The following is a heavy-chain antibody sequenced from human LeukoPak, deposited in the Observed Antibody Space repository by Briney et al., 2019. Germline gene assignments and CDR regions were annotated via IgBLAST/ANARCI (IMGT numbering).Heavy chain of an antibody. V-gene: IGHV3-30*18. Sequence: GGSLRLSCAASGVTFSSYGMHWVRQAPGKGLEWVAVISYDGSNKYYADSVKGRFTISRDNSKNTLYLQMNSLRAEDTAVYYCGNAMVRGVIHDWGQGTLVTASS. CDR1: GVTFSSYG. D-gene: IGHD3-10*01. J-gene: IGHJ4*02. CDR2: ISYDGSNK. CDR3: GNAMVRGVIHD.